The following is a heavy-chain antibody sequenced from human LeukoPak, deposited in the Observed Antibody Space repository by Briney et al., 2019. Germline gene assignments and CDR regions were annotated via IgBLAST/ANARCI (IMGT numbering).Heavy chain of an antibody. D-gene: IGHD2-2*01. CDR1: GGSISSGDYY. CDR2: IYYSGST. V-gene: IGHV4-30-4*08. CDR3: AREGTSSTRYLGYYYYYMDV. Sequence: SGTLSLTCTVSGGSISSGDYYWSWIRQPPGKGLEWIGYIYYSGSTYYNPSLKSRVTISVDTSKNQFSLKLSSVTAADTAVYYCAREGTSSTRYLGYYYYYMDVWGKGTTVTVSS. J-gene: IGHJ6*03.